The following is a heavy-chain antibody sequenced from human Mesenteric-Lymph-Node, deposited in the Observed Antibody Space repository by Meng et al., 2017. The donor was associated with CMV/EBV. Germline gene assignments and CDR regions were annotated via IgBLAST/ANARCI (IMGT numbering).Heavy chain of an antibody. D-gene: IGHD1-20*01. J-gene: IGHJ6*02. CDR1: GFTFSSYE. V-gene: IGHV3-48*03. CDR2: ISSSGSTI. Sequence: GESLKISCAASGFTFSSYEMNWVRQAPGKGLEWVSYISSSGSTIYYADSVKGRFTISRDNAKNSLYLQMNSLRAEDTAVYYCAREIGKGITGTAYGMDVWGQGTTVTVSS. CDR3: AREIGKGITGTAYGMDV.